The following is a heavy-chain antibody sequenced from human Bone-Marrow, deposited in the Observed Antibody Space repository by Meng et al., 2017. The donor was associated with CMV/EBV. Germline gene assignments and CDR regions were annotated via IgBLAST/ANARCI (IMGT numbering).Heavy chain of an antibody. D-gene: IGHD3-16*02. CDR1: GFTFSNSA. CDR2: ISCSGHSI. Sequence: GESLKISCAASGFTFSNSAMTWVRQAPGKGLEWVSAISCSGHSIYYADSVKGRFTISRDNAKNSLYLQMNSLRAEDTAVYYCARGVTWRYYDYVWGSYRPTNYYFDYWGQGTLVTVSS. J-gene: IGHJ4*02. CDR3: ARGVTWRYYDYVWGSYRPTNYYFDY. V-gene: IGHV3-23*01.